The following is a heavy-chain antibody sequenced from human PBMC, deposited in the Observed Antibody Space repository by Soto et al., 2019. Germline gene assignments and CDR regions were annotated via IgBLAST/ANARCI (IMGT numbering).Heavy chain of an antibody. Sequence: QVQLVESGGGVVQPGRSLRLSCAASGFTFSSYGMHWVRQAPGKGLEWVAVIWYDGSNKYYVDSVKGRFTISRDNSKNTLYLQMNSLRAEDTAVYYCAREGTDDAFDIWGQGTMVTVSS. V-gene: IGHV3-33*01. D-gene: IGHD1-1*01. J-gene: IGHJ3*02. CDR2: IWYDGSNK. CDR3: AREGTDDAFDI. CDR1: GFTFSSYG.